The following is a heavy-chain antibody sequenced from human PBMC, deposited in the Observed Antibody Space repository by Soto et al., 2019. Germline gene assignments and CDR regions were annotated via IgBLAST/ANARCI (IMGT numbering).Heavy chain of an antibody. CDR1: GASISSGGYY. Sequence: SETLSLTCGVSGASISSGGYYWSWIRQRPVVGLEWIGHIYYTGTTYYNPTLKSRVDISMDTSVNQFSLKLSSVTAADTAVYYCAAGDRWSTLFQYWGQGALVTVSS. D-gene: IGHD2-15*01. J-gene: IGHJ4*02. CDR2: IYYTGTT. V-gene: IGHV4-31*11. CDR3: AAGDRWSTLFQY.